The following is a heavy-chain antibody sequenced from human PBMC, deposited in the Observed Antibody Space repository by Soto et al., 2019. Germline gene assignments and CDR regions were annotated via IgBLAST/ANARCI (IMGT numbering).Heavy chain of an antibody. CDR3: ASVSPRKTIDY. CDR2: IYHSGRT. Sequence: PSETLSLTCTVSGVSISGGGYYWGWIRQHPGKGLEWIGNIYHSGRTYYNPSLKSRVIMSVDTSKNHFSLNLNSVTAADTAMYFCASVSPRKTIDYWGQGTLVTVSS. CDR1: GVSISGGGYY. V-gene: IGHV4-31*03. J-gene: IGHJ4*02.